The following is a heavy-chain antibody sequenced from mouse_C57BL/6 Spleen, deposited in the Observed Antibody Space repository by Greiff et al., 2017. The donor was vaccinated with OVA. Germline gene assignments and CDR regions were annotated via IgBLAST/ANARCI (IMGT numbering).Heavy chain of an antibody. CDR2: ISYDGSN. D-gene: IGHD1-1*02. CDR3: ATEGLYGPDY. V-gene: IGHV3-6*01. CDR1: GYSITSGYY. Sequence: EVKLVESGPGLVKPSQSLSLTCSVTGYSITSGYYWNWIRQFPGNKLEWMGYISYDGSNNYNPSLKNRISITRDTSKNQFFLKLNSVTTEDTATYYCATEGLYGPDYWGQGTTLTVSS. J-gene: IGHJ2*01.